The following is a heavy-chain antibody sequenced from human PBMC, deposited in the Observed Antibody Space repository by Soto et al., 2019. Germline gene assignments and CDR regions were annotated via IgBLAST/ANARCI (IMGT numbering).Heavy chain of an antibody. Sequence: ASVNVSCKASAYTFSWVRQAPGQGLEWMGWIIAYNGNTKHSQKIQGRVTMTTDTPTSXXXXXXRXLXSDXXPVYCCARQNDRRIYYYYAMDVWCQGTTVTVSS. J-gene: IGHJ6*02. D-gene: IGHD3-22*01. CDR1: AYTF. CDR2: IIAYNGNT. V-gene: IGHV1-18*01. CDR3: ARQNDRRIYYYYAMDV.